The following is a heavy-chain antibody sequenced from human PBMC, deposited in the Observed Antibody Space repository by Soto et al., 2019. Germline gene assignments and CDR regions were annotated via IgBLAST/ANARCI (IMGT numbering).Heavy chain of an antibody. J-gene: IGHJ4*02. CDR1: GGCMIGYY. Sequence: PSETLALTCTVSGGCMIGYYWIWIRQTPGKGLEWIGLVHYTGATNYNPSLKSRVTISVDTSKNHFSLRLDSVTAADTGVYYCARETSTSGLPFDFWGQGILVTVSS. CDR2: VHYTGAT. D-gene: IGHD3-22*01. V-gene: IGHV4-59*01. CDR3: ARETSTSGLPFDF.